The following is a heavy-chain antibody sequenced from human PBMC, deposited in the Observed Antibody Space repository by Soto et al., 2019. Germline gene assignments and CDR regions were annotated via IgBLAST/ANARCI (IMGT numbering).Heavy chain of an antibody. V-gene: IGHV1-69*13. Sequence: SVKVSCKASGGTFSNYAISWVRQAPGQGLEWMGGIIPILGTVNYAQKFQGRVTITADESTSTAYMELRSLRSEDTAVYYCARGPPVDSGVYYPLYYVYGMDVWGQGTTVTGSS. CDR3: ARGPPVDSGVYYPLYYVYGMDV. J-gene: IGHJ6*02. D-gene: IGHD3-22*01. CDR1: GGTFSNYA. CDR2: IIPILGTV.